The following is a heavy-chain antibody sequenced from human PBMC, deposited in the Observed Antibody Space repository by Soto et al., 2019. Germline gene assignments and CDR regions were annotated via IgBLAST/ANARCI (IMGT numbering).Heavy chain of an antibody. D-gene: IGHD4-17*01. CDR2: IYYSGST. CDR3: ARRYGDYFDV. J-gene: IGHJ4*02. CDR1: GCSISSSSYY. Sequence: ETLSLTCTVSGCSISSSSYYWGWIRQPPGKGLEWIGSIYYSGSTYYNPSLKSRVTISVDTSKNQFSLKLSSVTAADTAVYYCARRYGDYFDVWGQRTLVTISS. V-gene: IGHV4-39*01.